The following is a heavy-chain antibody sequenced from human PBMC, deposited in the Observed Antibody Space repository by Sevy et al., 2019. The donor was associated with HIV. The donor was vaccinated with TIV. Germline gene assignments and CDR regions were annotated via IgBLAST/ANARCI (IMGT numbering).Heavy chain of an antibody. V-gene: IGHV3-66*02. Sequence: GGSLRLSCAISGFTVNDKYIIWVRQAPGKGLEWVSVIFSSGSTYYADSAKGRFTLSRDNSKNTVDLQMNSVRAEDTAAYYCVSLFLSYRSGWSYFDYWGQGTLVPVSS. J-gene: IGHJ4*02. CDR1: GFTVNDKY. CDR2: IFSSGST. D-gene: IGHD6-19*01. CDR3: VSLFLSYRSGWSYFDY.